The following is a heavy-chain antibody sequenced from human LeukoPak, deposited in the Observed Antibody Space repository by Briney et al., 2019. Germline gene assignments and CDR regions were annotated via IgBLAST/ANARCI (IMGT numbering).Heavy chain of an antibody. J-gene: IGHJ4*02. V-gene: IGHV1-69*13. D-gene: IGHD3-9*01. CDR2: IIPIFGTA. CDR1: GGTFSSYA. CDR3: ARSPSLRYFDWLVDY. Sequence: ASVKVSCKASGGTFSSYAISWVRQAPGQGLEWMGGIIPIFGTANYAQKFQGRVTITADESTSTAYMELISLRSEDTAVYYCARSPSLRYFDWLVDYWGQGTLVTVSS.